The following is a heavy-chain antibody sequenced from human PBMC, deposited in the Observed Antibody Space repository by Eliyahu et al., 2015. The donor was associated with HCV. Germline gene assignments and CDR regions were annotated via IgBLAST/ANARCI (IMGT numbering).Heavy chain of an antibody. D-gene: IGHD3-9*01. CDR2: INHSGST. CDR1: GGSFIGXX. CDR3: AREYYDILTGPPRWFDP. V-gene: IGHV4-34*01. J-gene: IGHJ5*02. Sequence: QVQLQQWGAGLLKPSETLSLXCAVYGGSFIGXXWPWIRQPPGKGLEWIGEINHSGSTNYNPSLKSRVTISVDTSKNQFSLKLSSVTAADTAMYYCAREYYDILTGPPRWFDPWGQGTLVTVSS.